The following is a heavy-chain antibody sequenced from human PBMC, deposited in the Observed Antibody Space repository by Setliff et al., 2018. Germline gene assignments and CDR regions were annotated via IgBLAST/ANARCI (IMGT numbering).Heavy chain of an antibody. V-gene: IGHV3-33*08. CDR3: GRDDDTTSHYSILNF. Sequence: GGSLRLSCTASGFILRNYGIHWVRQAPGKGLEWVAGFWADGNRRFYADSVKGRFTVSRDLSMDTVFLQMDSLRAEDTALYYCGRDDDTTSHYSILNFWGQGTMVTVSS. D-gene: IGHD4-4*01. CDR1: GFILRNYG. CDR2: FWADGNRR. J-gene: IGHJ3*01.